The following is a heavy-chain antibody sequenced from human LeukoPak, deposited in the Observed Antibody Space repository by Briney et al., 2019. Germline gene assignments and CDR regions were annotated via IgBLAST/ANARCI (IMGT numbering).Heavy chain of an antibody. V-gene: IGHV3-23*01. CDR1: GFHFSGCG. D-gene: IGHD3-16*01. CDR3: TKLPAPGGDYVYFDS. J-gene: IGHJ4*02. CDR2: LSRTGDYP. Sequence: PGGSLRLPCAASGFHFSGCGMGWVRQAPGKGLDWVSTLSRTGDYPYYADSVKGRFSISRNNSKNTLYLQRASLRVEHTAIYCCTKLPAPGGDYVYFDSWGQGTLVTVSS.